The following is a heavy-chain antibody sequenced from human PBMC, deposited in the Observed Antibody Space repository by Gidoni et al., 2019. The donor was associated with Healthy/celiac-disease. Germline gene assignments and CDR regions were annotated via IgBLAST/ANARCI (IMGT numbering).Heavy chain of an antibody. CDR2: IYPGDSDT. V-gene: IGHV5-51*01. Sequence: EVQLVQSGAEVKKPGESLKISCKGSGYSFNSYWIGWVRQMPGKGLAWMGIIYPGDSDTRYSPSFQGQVTISADKSISTAYLQWSSLKASDTAMYYCARRIRWENSSSWANWFDPWGQGTLVTVSS. CDR3: ARRIRWENSSSWANWFDP. CDR1: GYSFNSYW. D-gene: IGHD6-13*01. J-gene: IGHJ5*02.